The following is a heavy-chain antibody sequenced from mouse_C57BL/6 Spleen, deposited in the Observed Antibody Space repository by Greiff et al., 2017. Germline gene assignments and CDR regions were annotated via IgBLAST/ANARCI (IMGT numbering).Heavy chain of an antibody. CDR3: TRWLLPTDAMDY. J-gene: IGHJ4*01. Sequence: VQLQQSGTVLARPGASVKMSCKTSGYTFTSYWMHWVKQRPGQGLEWIGAIYPGNSDTGYNQKFKGKAKLTAVTSASTAYMELSSLTNEDSAVYYCTRWLLPTDAMDYWGQGTSVTVSS. CDR2: IYPGNSDT. V-gene: IGHV1-5*01. CDR1: GYTFTSYW. D-gene: IGHD2-3*01.